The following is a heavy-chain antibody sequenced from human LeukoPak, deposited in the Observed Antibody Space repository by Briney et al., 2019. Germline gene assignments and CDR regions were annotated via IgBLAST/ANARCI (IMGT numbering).Heavy chain of an antibody. D-gene: IGHD2-15*01. J-gene: IGHJ4*02. CDR2: IYPGDSDT. CDR1: GYSFTSYW. CDR3: ARVLNLCGSGSCYRSDFDY. Sequence: GESLKISCKGSGYSFTSYWIGWVRQMPGKGLEWMGIIYPGDSDTRYSPSFQGQVTISADKSISTAYLQWSSLKASDTAMYYCARVLNLCGSGSCYRSDFDYWGQGTLVTVSS. V-gene: IGHV5-51*01.